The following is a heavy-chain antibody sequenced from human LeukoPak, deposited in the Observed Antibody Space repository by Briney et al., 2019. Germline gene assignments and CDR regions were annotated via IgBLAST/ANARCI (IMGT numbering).Heavy chain of an antibody. CDR2: ISGSGGST. D-gene: IGHD6-19*01. CDR1: GFTFSSYA. V-gene: IGHV3-23*01. J-gene: IGHJ4*02. CDR3: AKTVAGTPVYYFDY. Sequence: PGGSLRLSCAASGFTFSSYAMSWVRQAPGKGLEWVSAISGSGGSTYYADSVKGRFTISRDNSKNMLYLQMNSLRAEDTAVYYCAKTVAGTPVYYFDYWGQGTLVTVSS.